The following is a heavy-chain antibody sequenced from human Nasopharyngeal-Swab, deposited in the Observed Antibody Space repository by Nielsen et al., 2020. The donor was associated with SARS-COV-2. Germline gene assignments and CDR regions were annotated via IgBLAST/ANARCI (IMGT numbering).Heavy chain of an antibody. CDR1: GGSISSYY. V-gene: IGHV4-59*01. CDR3: ARGEMATTSFDY. CDR2: IYYSGST. D-gene: IGHD5-24*01. J-gene: IGHJ4*02. Sequence: SETLSLTCTVSGGSISSYYWSWIRQPPGKGLEWIGYIYYSGSTNYNPSLKSRVTISVDASKNQFSLKLSSVTAADTAVYYCARGEMATTSFDYWGQGTLVTVSS.